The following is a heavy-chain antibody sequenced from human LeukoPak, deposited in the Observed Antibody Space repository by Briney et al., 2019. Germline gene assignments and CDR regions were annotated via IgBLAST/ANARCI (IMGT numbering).Heavy chain of an antibody. Sequence: SVKVSCKASGGTFSSYAISWVRQAPGQGLEWMGGIISIFGTANYAQKFQGRVTITADESTSTAYMELSSLRSEDTAVYYCASYSSSRPLGNYYYYYYMDVWGKGTTVTVSS. J-gene: IGHJ6*03. CDR2: IISIFGTA. D-gene: IGHD6-13*01. V-gene: IGHV1-69*01. CDR3: ASYSSSRPLGNYYYYYYMDV. CDR1: GGTFSSYA.